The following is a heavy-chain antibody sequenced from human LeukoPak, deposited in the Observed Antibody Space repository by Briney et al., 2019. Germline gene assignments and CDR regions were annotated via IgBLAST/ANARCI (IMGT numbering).Heavy chain of an antibody. J-gene: IGHJ4*02. V-gene: IGHV5-51*01. CDR2: IYPGDSDT. CDR1: GYSFTRNW. D-gene: IGHD5-12*01. Sequence: PGESLKISCKGSGYSFTRNWIGWVRQMPGKGLEWMGIIYPGDSDTRYCPSFQGQVTISADKSISTAYLQWSTLKASDTAMYYCARLYSGYDSYFDYWGQGTLVTVSS. CDR3: ARLYSGYDSYFDY.